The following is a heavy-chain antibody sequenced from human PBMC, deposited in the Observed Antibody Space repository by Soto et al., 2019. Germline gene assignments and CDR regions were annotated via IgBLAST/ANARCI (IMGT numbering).Heavy chain of an antibody. CDR3: ARHPRYCGAGNNCFLLDP. CDR2: FYYRGNT. J-gene: IGHJ5*02. CDR1: GASISTSGYY. Sequence: QLQLQESGPGLVKPSETLSLICTVSGASISTSGYYWGWIRQPPGKGLEWIASFYYRGNTYYNPSLKSRVTISVDTSKNQSSLKLTSVTAADTAVYYCARHPRYCGAGNNCFLLDPWGQGTLVTVSS. V-gene: IGHV4-39*01. D-gene: IGHD2-15*01.